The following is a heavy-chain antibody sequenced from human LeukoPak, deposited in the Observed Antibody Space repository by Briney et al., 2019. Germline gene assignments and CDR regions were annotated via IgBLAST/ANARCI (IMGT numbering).Heavy chain of an antibody. V-gene: IGHV1-8*01. J-gene: IGHJ4*02. CDR2: MNPNSGNT. D-gene: IGHD3-10*01. CDR1: GYTLTELS. Sequence: ASVKVSCKVSGYTLTELSMHWVRQATGQGLEWMGWMNPNSGNTGYAQKFQGRVTMTRNTSISTAYMELSSLRSEDTAVYYCARVSNLYYYGSGSYYPYWGQGTLVTVSS. CDR3: ARVSNLYYYGSGSYYPY.